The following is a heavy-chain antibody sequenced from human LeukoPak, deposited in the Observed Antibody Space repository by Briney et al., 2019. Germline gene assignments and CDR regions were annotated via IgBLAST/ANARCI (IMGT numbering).Heavy chain of an antibody. CDR3: AKIGRIQLWLLDV. D-gene: IGHD5-18*01. Sequence: ASETLSLTCTVSGYSISSGYYWGWIRQPPGKGLEWIGSIYHSGSTYYNPSLKSRVTISVDTSKNQFSLKLSSVTAADTAVYYCAKIGRIQLWLLDVWGQGTLVTVSS. V-gene: IGHV4-38-2*02. CDR2: IYHSGST. CDR1: GYSISSGYY. J-gene: IGHJ5*02.